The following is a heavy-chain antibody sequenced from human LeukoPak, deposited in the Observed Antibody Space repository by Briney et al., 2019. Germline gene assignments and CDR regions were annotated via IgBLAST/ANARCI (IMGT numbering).Heavy chain of an antibody. CDR1: GGSFSGYY. D-gene: IGHD3-22*01. V-gene: IGHV4-34*01. CDR3: ARGRQEISMIVVVMTGVSYYLDV. J-gene: IGHJ6*03. CDR2: INPSGST. Sequence: SETLSLTCAVYGGSFSGYYWSWIRQPPGKGLEWIGEINPSGSTYYNPSLKSRLTISVDTSKNQFSLKLSSVTAADTAVYYCARGRQEISMIVVVMTGVSYYLDVWGKGTTVTVS.